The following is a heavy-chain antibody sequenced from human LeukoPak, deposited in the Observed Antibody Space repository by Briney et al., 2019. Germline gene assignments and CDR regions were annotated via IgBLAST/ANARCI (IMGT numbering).Heavy chain of an antibody. CDR1: GGSTTSYY. Sequence: SETLSLTCSVSGGSTTSYYWSWVRQFPGKRLEWIGYIYHTGTTTYNPSLQSRVAISIDTSTNQISLRLSSVTSADTAIYFCARDRSEWSAEDNWFDPWGQGILVTVSS. CDR3: ARDRSEWSAEDNWFDP. D-gene: IGHD3-10*01. J-gene: IGHJ5*02. V-gene: IGHV4-59*12. CDR2: IYHTGTT.